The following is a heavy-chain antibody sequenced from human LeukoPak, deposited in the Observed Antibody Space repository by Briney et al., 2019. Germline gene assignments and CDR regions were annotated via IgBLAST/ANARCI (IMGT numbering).Heavy chain of an antibody. D-gene: IGHD3-10*01. V-gene: IGHV1-18*01. CDR3: ARVYSTNYYGSGDRPFLFDY. CDR2: ISTYYGNT. Sequence: ASVKVSCKASGYTFTSYGFSWVRQAPGQGLEWMGWISTYYGNTNYAQKLQDRVTMTTDTSTSTAYMELTSLRSDATAVYYCARVYSTNYYGSGDRPFLFDYWGQGTVVTVSS. J-gene: IGHJ4*02. CDR1: GYTFTSYG.